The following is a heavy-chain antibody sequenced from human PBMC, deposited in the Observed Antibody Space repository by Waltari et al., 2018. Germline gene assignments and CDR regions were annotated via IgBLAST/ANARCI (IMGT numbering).Heavy chain of an antibody. CDR3: ARDFWSGSSSIFDY. CDR2: INQDESEK. V-gene: IGHV3-7*01. Sequence: EVQLVDSGGGLVQPGGSLRLSCVVSGPTFRSSWMSWFRQAPGKGLKWVANINQDESEKNYVDSVKGRFTISRDNAKNSLYLQMNSLRAEDTAVYYCARDFWSGSSSIFDYWGQGTLVTVSS. CDR1: GPTFRSSW. J-gene: IGHJ4*02. D-gene: IGHD6-6*01.